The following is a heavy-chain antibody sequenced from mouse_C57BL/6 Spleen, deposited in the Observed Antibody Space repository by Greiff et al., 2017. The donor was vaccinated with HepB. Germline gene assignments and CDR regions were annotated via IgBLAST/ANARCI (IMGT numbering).Heavy chain of an antibody. J-gene: IGHJ1*03. CDR1: GYTFTSYW. V-gene: IGHV1-59*01. CDR3: ARGGTGTGYFDV. Sequence: VQLQQSGAELVRPGTSVKLSCKASGYTFTSYWMHWVKQRPGQGLEWIGVIDPSDSYTNYNQKFKGKATLTVDTSSSTAYMQLSSLTSEDSAVYYCARGGTGTGYFDVWGTGTTVTVSS. CDR2: IDPSDSYT. D-gene: IGHD4-1*01.